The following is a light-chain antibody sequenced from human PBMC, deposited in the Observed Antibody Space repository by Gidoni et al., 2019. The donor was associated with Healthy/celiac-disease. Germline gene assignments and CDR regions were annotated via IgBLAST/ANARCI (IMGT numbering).Light chain of an antibody. CDR1: PSVNSN. J-gene: IGKJ2*01. CDR3: QQYNNWPYT. V-gene: IGKV3-15*01. Sequence: EIVMTQSPATLSVSPGERATLSCRASPSVNSNLAWYQQKPGQAPRLLIYGASTRATGIPARFSGSGSGTEFTLTISSLQSEDFAVYYCQQYNNWPYTFGQGTKLEIK. CDR2: GAS.